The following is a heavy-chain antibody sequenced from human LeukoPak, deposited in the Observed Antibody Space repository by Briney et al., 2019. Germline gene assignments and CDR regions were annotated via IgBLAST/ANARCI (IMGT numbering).Heavy chain of an antibody. Sequence: GGSLRLSCVASGFTFSSYWMHWVRQDPRKGLVWVSRINGDGRNINYADSVRGRFTISRDNAKNTLYLQMNTLRVEDTAVYYCARIDSTGYLDAFDLWGQGTMVTVSS. CDR2: INGDGRNI. CDR3: ARIDSTGYLDAFDL. CDR1: GFTFSSYW. V-gene: IGHV3-74*01. J-gene: IGHJ3*01. D-gene: IGHD3-22*01.